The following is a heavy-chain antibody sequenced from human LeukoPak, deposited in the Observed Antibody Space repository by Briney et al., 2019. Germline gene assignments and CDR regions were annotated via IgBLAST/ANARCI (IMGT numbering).Heavy chain of an antibody. CDR2: ISAYNGNT. CDR1: GYTFTSYG. V-gene: IGHV1-18*04. Sequence: ASVKVSCKASGYTFTSYGISWVRQAPGQGLEWMGWISAYNGNTNYAQKLQGRVTKTTDTSTSTAYMELRSLRSDDTAVYYCARDEMEQWLVLVDYWGQGTLVTVSS. D-gene: IGHD6-19*01. CDR3: ARDEMEQWLVLVDY. J-gene: IGHJ4*02.